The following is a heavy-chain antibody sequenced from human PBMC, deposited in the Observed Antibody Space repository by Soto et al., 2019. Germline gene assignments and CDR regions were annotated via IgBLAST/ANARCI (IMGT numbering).Heavy chain of an antibody. V-gene: IGHV3-33*01. D-gene: IGHD3-22*01. CDR3: ARDCDTSGYWSWFDP. J-gene: IGHJ5*02. CDR1: GFTFRNYG. Sequence: QVQLVESGGGVVQPGRSLRLSCAGSGFTFRNYGMHWVRHAPGKGLDXVAGIRSDGSNTYYTDSVKGRFTISRDDSKXXLYLXMXSLXXXDXAVXYCARDCDTSGYWSWFDPWGQGTLVTVSS. CDR2: IRSDGSNT.